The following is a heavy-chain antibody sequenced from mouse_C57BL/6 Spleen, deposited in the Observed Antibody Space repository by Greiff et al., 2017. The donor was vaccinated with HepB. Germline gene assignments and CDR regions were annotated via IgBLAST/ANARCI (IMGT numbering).Heavy chain of an antibody. CDR1: GYTFTSYW. Sequence: VQLQQPGAELVMPGASVKLSCKASGYTFTSYWMHWVKQRPGQGLEWIGEIDPSDSYTNYNQKFKGKSTLTVDKSSSTAYMQLSSLTSEDSAVYYCAREVYYSNFDYWGQGTTLTVSS. D-gene: IGHD2-12*01. CDR2: IDPSDSYT. CDR3: AREVYYSNFDY. V-gene: IGHV1-69*01. J-gene: IGHJ2*01.